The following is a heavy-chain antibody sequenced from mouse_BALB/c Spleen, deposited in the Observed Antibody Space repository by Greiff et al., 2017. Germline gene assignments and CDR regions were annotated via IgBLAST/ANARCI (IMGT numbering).Heavy chain of an antibody. V-gene: IGHV14-3*02. Sequence: DVKLVESGAELVKPGASVKLSCTASGFNIKDTYMHWVKQRPEQGLEWIGRIDPANGNTKYDPKFQGKATITADTSSNTAYLQLSSLTSEDTAVYYCARGGYPYAMDYWGQGTSVTVSS. CDR3: ARGGYPYAMDY. CDR1: GFNIKDTY. J-gene: IGHJ4*01. CDR2: IDPANGNT. D-gene: IGHD2-2*01.